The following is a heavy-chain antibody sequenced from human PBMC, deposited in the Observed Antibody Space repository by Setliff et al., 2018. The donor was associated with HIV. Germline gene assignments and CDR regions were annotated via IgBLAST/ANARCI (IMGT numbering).Heavy chain of an antibody. J-gene: IGHJ6*02. CDR3: AAGGYHDILTGHSNGPHYYYGMDV. CDR1: GYTFTSFG. V-gene: IGHV1-69*10. D-gene: IGHD3-9*01. Sequence: SVKVSCKASGYTFTSFGISWVRQAPGQGLEWMGGIIPILGIASYAQKFQGRVTITADESTSTAYMELSSLRSEDTAVYYCAAGGYHDILTGHSNGPHYYYGMDVWGQGTTVTVSS. CDR2: IIPILGIA.